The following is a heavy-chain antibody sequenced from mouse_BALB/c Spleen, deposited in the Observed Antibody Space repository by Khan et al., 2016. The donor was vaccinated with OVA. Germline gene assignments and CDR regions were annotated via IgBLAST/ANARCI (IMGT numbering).Heavy chain of an antibody. J-gene: IGHJ4*01. CDR2: INTYTGEP. CDR1: GYIFTNYG. D-gene: IGHD1-1*01. CDR3: ARTLYGSGYDYAMDY. Sequence: QIQLVQSGPELKQPGETVKISCKASGYIFTNYGMTWVKQAPGKGLKWMGWINTYTGEPTHADDFKGRFAFSLETSANTAYLQINNLKNEDTATYFCARTLYGSGYDYAMDYWGQGTSVTVSS. V-gene: IGHV9-3-1*01.